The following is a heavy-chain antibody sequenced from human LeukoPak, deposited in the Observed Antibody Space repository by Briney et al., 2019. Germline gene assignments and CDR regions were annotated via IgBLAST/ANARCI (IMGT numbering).Heavy chain of an antibody. D-gene: IGHD3-16*01. CDR1: GDSVTSGI. V-gene: IGHV6-1*01. CDR2: TYHWSKWFN. J-gene: IGHJ4*02. CDR3: ARDLHGSRGEFDY. Sequence: SQALSLTCAISGDSVTSGIWNWIRQSPSRGLEWLGRTYHWSKWFNDYAVSVESRMTINADTSRNQFSLQLNSVTPEDTAVYYCARDLHGSRGEFDYWGQGTLVTVSS.